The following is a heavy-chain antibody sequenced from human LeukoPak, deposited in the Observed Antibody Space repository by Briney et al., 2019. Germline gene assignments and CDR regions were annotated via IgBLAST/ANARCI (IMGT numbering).Heavy chain of an antibody. J-gene: IGHJ4*02. D-gene: IGHD3-10*01. CDR2: IYHSGNT. V-gene: IGHV4-4*02. CDR3: AAGPMVRGVIPLYFDY. Sequence: SGTLSLTCAVSCGSISRSNWWSWVRQPPGKGREWIGEIYHSGNTNYTPSLKSRATIAVDKTKNQFSLKLSSVTAADTAVYYCAAGPMVRGVIPLYFDYWGQGTLVTVSS. CDR1: CGSISRSNW.